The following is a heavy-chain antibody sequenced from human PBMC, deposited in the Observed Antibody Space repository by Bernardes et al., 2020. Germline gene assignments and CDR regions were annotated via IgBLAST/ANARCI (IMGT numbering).Heavy chain of an antibody. CDR2: IWHDGSRE. V-gene: IGHV3-33*01. CDR1: GFTFRDYT. Sequence: GSLRLSCAASGFTFRDYTMHWVRQAPGKGLEWVAVIWHDGSREYYVDSVKGRFAISRDNSNNTLYLQMNNLRVEDTALYRCATEDGEWLESWGQGTLVTVSS. CDR3: ATEDGEWLES. D-gene: IGHD4-17*01. J-gene: IGHJ5*01.